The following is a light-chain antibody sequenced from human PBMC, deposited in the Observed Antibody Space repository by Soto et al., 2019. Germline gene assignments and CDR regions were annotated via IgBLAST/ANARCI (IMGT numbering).Light chain of an antibody. V-gene: IGLV2-8*01. J-gene: IGLJ3*02. CDR3: TSYVGNDIWV. Sequence: QSALTQPPSASGSPGQSVTISCTGTSSDVGAYKYVSWYQQYPGKAPKLMIYEVTKRPSGVPDRFSGSKSGNTASLTVSGLQAKDEADYYCTSYVGNDIWVFGGGTKVTVL. CDR1: SSDVGAYKY. CDR2: EVT.